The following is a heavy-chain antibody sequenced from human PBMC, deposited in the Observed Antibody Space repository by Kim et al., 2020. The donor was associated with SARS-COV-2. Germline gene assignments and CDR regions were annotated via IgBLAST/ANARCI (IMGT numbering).Heavy chain of an antibody. V-gene: IGHV4-31*03. Sequence: SETLSLTCTVSGCSISSGGYYWSWIRQHPGKGLEWIGYIYYSGSTYYNPSLKSRVTISVDTSKNQFSLKLSSVTAADTAVYYCARALTYYYDSSGYPRMDYFDYWGQGTLVTVSS. CDR3: ARALTYYYDSSGYPRMDYFDY. CDR1: GCSISSGGYY. CDR2: IYYSGST. D-gene: IGHD3-22*01. J-gene: IGHJ4*02.